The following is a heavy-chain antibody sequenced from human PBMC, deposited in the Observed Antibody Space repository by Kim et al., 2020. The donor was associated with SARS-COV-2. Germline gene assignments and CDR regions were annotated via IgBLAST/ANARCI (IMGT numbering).Heavy chain of an antibody. V-gene: IGHV3-21*01. D-gene: IGHD3-9*01. J-gene: IGHJ4*02. Sequence: GGSLRLSCAASGFTFSSYSMNWVRQAPGKGLEWVSSISSSDSYIYYADSVKGRFTISRDNAKNSLYLQMNSLRAEDTAVYYCARSGTYYDIFTGPRPYYFDYWGKEPLDSVST. CDR3: ARSGTYYDIFTGPRPYYFDY. CDR1: GFTFSSYS. CDR2: ISSSDSYI.